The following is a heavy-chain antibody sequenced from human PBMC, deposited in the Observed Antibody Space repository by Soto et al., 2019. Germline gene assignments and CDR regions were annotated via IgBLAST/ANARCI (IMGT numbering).Heavy chain of an antibody. V-gene: IGHV3-48*02. CDR2: ISSSSRTI. J-gene: IGHJ4*02. CDR1: GFTFSSYT. D-gene: IGHD2-21*02. CDR3: ARDSLFIGSDSRLGGPLIPYYDDH. Sequence: EVQLVESGGTLVQPEGSLRLSCAASGFTFSSYTMNWIRQAPGKGLEWISYISSSSRTINYADSVRGRFTVSRDNAKDTLFLHMTSPRYEDTGLHFSARDSLFIGSDSRLGGPLIPYYDDHFGQRPLVTVS.